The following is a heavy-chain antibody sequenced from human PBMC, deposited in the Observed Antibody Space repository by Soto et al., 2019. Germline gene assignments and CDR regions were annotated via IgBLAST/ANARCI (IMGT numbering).Heavy chain of an antibody. CDR2: ISSSSAYI. V-gene: IGHV3-21*06. CDR3: ARDCLTFGGD. Sequence: EVHLVEAGGGLVKPGESLTLSCAASGFTFGSFTLNWVRQAPGKGLEWVSSISSSSAYIYYAESVKGRFTISRDNARSTLYLQMNSLRLDDTAVYFSARDCLTFGGDWCQGTLVAVSS. J-gene: IGHJ4*02. CDR1: GFTFGSFT. D-gene: IGHD3-16*01.